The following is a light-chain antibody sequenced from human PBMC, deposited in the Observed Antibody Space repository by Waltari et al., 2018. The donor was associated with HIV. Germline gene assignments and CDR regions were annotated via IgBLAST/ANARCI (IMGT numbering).Light chain of an antibody. CDR2: EVS. CDR1: SSEAGSFNF. V-gene: IGLV2-14*01. Sequence: QSALTQPASVSGSPGPSITISCTGSSSEAGSFNFVSWYQQYPGKAPKLVIFEVSKRPSGVSSRFSGSKSGNTASLTISGLQAEDEADYHCSSYRRDSTQVFGGGTKLTVL. J-gene: IGLJ2*01. CDR3: SSYRRDSTQV.